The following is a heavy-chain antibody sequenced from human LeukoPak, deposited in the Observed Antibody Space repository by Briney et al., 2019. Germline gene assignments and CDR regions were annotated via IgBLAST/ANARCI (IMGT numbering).Heavy chain of an antibody. J-gene: IGHJ3*02. Sequence: KPSETLSLTCTVSGDSISGSRYYWGWIRQPPGKGLEWIGLIYYSGATSYNASLRSRVTMSVDTSKNQFSLKLSSVTAADTAVYYCARGLAGYSSGDDAFDIWGQGTMVTVSS. CDR3: ARGLAGYSSGDDAFDI. D-gene: IGHD6-19*01. V-gene: IGHV4-39*07. CDR2: IYYSGAT. CDR1: GDSISGSRYY.